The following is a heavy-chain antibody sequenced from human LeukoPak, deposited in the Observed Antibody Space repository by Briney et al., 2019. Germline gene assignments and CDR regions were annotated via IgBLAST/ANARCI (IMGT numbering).Heavy chain of an antibody. CDR3: SRDGAEGDNSAFDI. J-gene: IGHJ3*02. V-gene: IGHV3-72*01. CDR2: IRRKRNSYTT. CDR1: GFTFSDYI. D-gene: IGHD3-22*01. Sequence: PGGSLRLSCVASGFTFSDYILGWVRQAPGKGLEWVGRIRRKRNSYTTEYAASVKGRFSISRDDLKKTLYLHMNSLQTEDTAVYHCSRDGAEGDNSAFDIWGPGTMVTVSS.